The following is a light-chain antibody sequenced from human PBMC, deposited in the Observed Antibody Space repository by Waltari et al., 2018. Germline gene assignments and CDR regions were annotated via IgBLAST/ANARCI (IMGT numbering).Light chain of an antibody. Sequence: DIQMTQSPSSLSASVGDRVTITCRASQSISSYLNWYQQKPGKAPKRLIYAASSLQSGVPSRFSGSGSETDFTLTISSLQPEDFATYYGQQSYSTPPITFGQGTRLEIK. CDR2: AAS. CDR3: QQSYSTPPIT. CDR1: QSISSY. J-gene: IGKJ5*01. V-gene: IGKV1-39*01.